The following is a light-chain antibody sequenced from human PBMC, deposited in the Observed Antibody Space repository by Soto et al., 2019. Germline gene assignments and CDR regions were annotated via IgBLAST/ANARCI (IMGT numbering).Light chain of an antibody. CDR1: QNINSW. CDR2: KAS. J-gene: IGKJ5*01. Sequence: DIQMTQSPSTLSASVGDRVTITCRASQNINSWLAWYQQKPGKAPKLLIYKASSLESGVPSRFSGSGSGTDFTLTISSLQPDDFAAYYCQQYEIYPITFGQGPRLEIK. CDR3: QQYEIYPIT. V-gene: IGKV1-5*03.